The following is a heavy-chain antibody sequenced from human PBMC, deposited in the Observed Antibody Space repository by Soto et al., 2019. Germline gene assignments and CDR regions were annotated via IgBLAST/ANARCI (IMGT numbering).Heavy chain of an antibody. CDR1: GFTVSTNY. CDR2: IYSGGTT. Sequence: EVQLAETGGGLVQPGGSLRLACAASGFTVSTNYMNWVRQAPGKGLEWASVIYSGGTTYYAGSVKGRFTISRDDSKNTLYLQMKSLRAEDTAVYYCARGGASFYYGRDVWGQGNKVTVSS. V-gene: IGHV3-53*02. D-gene: IGHD1-26*01. J-gene: IGHJ6*02. CDR3: ARGGASFYYGRDV.